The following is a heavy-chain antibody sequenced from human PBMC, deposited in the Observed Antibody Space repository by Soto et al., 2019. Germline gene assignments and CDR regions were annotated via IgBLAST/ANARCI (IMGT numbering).Heavy chain of an antibody. CDR1: GYSFTSYW. V-gene: IGHV5-51*01. CDR2: IYPGHSDT. J-gene: IGHJ4*02. Sequence: PGESLKISCKGSGYSFTSYWIDWVRQMPGKGLEWIGIIYPGHSDTRYSPSFQGQVTISADKSISTAYLQWSSLKASDTAMYYCAVITGTTGPSPYYFDYWGQGTMVTVSS. D-gene: IGHD1-20*01. CDR3: AVITGTTGPSPYYFDY.